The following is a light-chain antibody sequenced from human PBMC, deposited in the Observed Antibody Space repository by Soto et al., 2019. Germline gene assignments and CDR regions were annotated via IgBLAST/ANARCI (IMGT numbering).Light chain of an antibody. CDR3: SSYARSNSMV. CDR1: SSDVGGYDY. J-gene: IGLJ2*01. CDR2: EVS. V-gene: IGLV2-14*01. Sequence: QSALTQPASVSGSPGQSITISCTGTSSDVGGYDYVSWYQQHPDKAPKLMIYEVSNRPSGVSHRFSGSKSGNTASLTISGLQAEDEADYYSSSYARSNSMVFGGGTKVTVL.